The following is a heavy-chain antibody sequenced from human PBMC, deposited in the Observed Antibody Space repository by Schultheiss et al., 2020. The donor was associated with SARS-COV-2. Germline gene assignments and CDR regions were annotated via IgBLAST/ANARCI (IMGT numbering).Heavy chain of an antibody. J-gene: IGHJ4*02. CDR2: ISYDGSNK. D-gene: IGHD3-22*01. V-gene: IGHV3-30*03. CDR1: GFTFSSYG. Sequence: GGSLRLSCAASGFTFSSYGMHWVRQAPGKGLEWVAVISYDGSNKYYADSVKGRFTISRDNAKNSLYLQMNSLRAEDTAVYYCARDPLHYYDSSGYDDYWGQGTLVTVSS. CDR3: ARDPLHYYDSSGYDDY.